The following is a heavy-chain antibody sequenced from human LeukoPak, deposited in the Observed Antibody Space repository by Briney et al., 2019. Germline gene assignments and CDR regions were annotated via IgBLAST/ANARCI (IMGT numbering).Heavy chain of an antibody. CDR2: IGIDSGNT. V-gene: IGHV3-48*01. Sequence: GGSRRLSCAASGFTLGDYRMNWVGQAQGKGLEWISYIGIDSGNTNYADSVKGRFTISGDKAKNSLYLQMNSLRVEDTAVYYCARDYKYAFDNWGQGTLVTVSS. CDR3: ARDYKYAFDN. CDR1: GFTLGDYR. J-gene: IGHJ4*02. D-gene: IGHD5-24*01.